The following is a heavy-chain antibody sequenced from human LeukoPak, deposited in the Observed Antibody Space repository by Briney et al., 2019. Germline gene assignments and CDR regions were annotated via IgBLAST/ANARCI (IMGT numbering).Heavy chain of an antibody. V-gene: IGHV4-39*07. Sequence: SETLSLTCTVSGGSISSSSYYWGWIRQPPGKGLEWIGEINHSGSTNYNPSLKSRVTISVDTSKNQFSLKLSSVTAADTAVYYCASRLRIVGATKYFDYWGQGTLVTVSS. J-gene: IGHJ4*02. CDR3: ASRLRIVGATKYFDY. CDR1: GGSISSSSYY. D-gene: IGHD1-26*01. CDR2: INHSGST.